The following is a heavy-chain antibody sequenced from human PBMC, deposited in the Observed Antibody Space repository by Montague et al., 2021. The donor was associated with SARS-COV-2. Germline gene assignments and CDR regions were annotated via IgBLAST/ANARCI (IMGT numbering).Heavy chain of an antibody. CDR3: ARANGYYFDY. CDR1: GGSMSGYN. CDR2: MYNSENT. J-gene: IGHJ4*02. D-gene: IGHD2-8*01. Sequence: SETLSLTCNVAGGSMSGYNWSWIRQPPGKGLQWIGSMYNSENTSYNPSLKSRVTISVDTSKKQFSLGLSSVTAADTAVYYCARANGYYFDYWGQGTLVTVSS. V-gene: IGHV4-59*12.